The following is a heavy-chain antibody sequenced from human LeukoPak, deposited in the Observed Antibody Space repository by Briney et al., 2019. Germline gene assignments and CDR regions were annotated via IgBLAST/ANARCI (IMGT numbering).Heavy chain of an antibody. CDR2: ISSSSSYI. J-gene: IGHJ3*02. CDR3: AVEARTSLGGGAFDI. V-gene: IGHV3-21*01. Sequence: GGSLRLSCAASGFTFSSYSMNWVRQAPGKGLEWVSSISSSSSYIYYADSVKGRFTISRDNAKNSLYLQMNSLRAEDTAVYYCAVEARTSLGGGAFDIWGQGTMVTVSS. D-gene: IGHD3-16*01. CDR1: GFTFSSYS.